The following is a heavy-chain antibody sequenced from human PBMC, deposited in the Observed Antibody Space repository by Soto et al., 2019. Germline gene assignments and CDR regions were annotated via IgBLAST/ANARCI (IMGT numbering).Heavy chain of an antibody. CDR2: VYYGGST. CDR3: AGGDYYHSSGYYFYYYTMDV. Sequence: SETLSLTCTVSGGSISGSSYYWGWIRQPPGKGLEWIGNVYYGGSTYYNPSLKSRVTISVETSKSQFSLKLSSVTAADTAVYYCAGGDYYHSSGYYFYYYTMDVWGQGTTVTVSS. CDR1: GGSISGSSYY. J-gene: IGHJ6*02. V-gene: IGHV4-39*01. D-gene: IGHD3-22*01.